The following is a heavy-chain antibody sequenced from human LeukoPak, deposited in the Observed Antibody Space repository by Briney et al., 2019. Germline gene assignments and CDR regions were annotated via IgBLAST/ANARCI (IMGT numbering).Heavy chain of an antibody. Sequence: GGSLRLSCAASGFTFSSYSMNWVRQAPGKGLEWVSSISSSSSYIYYADSVKGRFTISRDNAKNSLYLQMNSLRAEDTAVYYCAKKPPPQLDYYYYYMDVWGKGTTVTVSS. V-gene: IGHV3-21*01. J-gene: IGHJ6*03. CDR1: GFTFSSYS. D-gene: IGHD6-6*01. CDR2: ISSSSSYI. CDR3: AKKPPPQLDYYYYYMDV.